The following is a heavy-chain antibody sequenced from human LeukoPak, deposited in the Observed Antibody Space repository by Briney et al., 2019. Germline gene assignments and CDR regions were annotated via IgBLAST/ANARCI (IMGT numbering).Heavy chain of an antibody. V-gene: IGHV1-2*02. CDR1: GYTFTGYY. J-gene: IGHJ4*02. CDR3: ARVYGSGSYYPDY. Sequence: ASVKVSCKASGYTFTGYYMHWVRQAPGQGLEWMGWINPNSGGTNYAQKFQGRVTMTRDMSTSTVNMELSILRSEDTAVYYCARVYGSGSYYPDYWGQGTLVTVSS. CDR2: INPNSGGT. D-gene: IGHD3-10*01.